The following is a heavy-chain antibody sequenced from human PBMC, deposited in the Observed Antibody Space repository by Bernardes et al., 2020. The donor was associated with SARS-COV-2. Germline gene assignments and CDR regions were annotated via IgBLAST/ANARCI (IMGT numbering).Heavy chain of an antibody. CDR2: IRSKAYGGTT. CDR3: TREKYSNYGIDAFDI. CDR1: GFTFGDYA. V-gene: IGHV3-49*04. Sequence: GGSLRLSCTASGFTFGDYAMSWVRQAPGKGLEWVGFIRSKAYGGTTEYAASVKGRFTISRDDSKSIAYLQMNSLKTEDTAVYYCTREKYSNYGIDAFDIWGQGTMVTVSS. D-gene: IGHD4-4*01. J-gene: IGHJ3*02.